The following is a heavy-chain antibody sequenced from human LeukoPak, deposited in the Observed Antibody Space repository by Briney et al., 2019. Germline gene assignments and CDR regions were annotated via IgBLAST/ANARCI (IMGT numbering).Heavy chain of an antibody. CDR3: ARGAAAGFSIDAFDI. CDR1: GVSFSGYY. Sequence: SETLSLTCAAYGVSFSGYYWSWIRQPPGKGLEWIGEINHSGSTNYNPSLKSRVTISVDTSKNQFSLKLSSVTAADTAVYYCARGAAAGFSIDAFDIWGQGTMVTVSS. J-gene: IGHJ3*02. D-gene: IGHD6-13*01. V-gene: IGHV4-34*01. CDR2: INHSGST.